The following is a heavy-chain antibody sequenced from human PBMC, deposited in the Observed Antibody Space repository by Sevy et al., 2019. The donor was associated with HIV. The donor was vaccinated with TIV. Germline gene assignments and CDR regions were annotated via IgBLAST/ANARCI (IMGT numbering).Heavy chain of an antibody. CDR3: ARTVTYSSSWYREYYCYYYGMDV. CDR2: IKQDGSEK. D-gene: IGHD6-13*01. J-gene: IGHJ6*02. V-gene: IGHV3-7*03. Sequence: GGSLRLSCAASGFTFSSYWMSWVRQAPGKGLEWVANIKQDGSEKYYVDSVKGRFTISRDNAKNSLDLPMNSLRAEDTAVYYCARTVTYSSSWYREYYCYYYGMDVWGQGTTVTVSS. CDR1: GFTFSSYW.